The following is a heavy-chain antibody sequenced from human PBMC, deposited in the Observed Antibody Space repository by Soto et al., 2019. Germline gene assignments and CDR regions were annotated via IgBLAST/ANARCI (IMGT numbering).Heavy chain of an antibody. Sequence: QVQLVQSGAEVKTPGSSVKVSCKASGGIFTRYDIRWVRQAPGQGLEWMGAIIPIFGTANYAQKCQGRVTMTADATTSTAYMELSSLRSEDTAMYYCAINEGRDVSTFDYWGQGTLVTVSS. CDR2: IIPIFGTA. D-gene: IGHD3-10*02. V-gene: IGHV1-69*01. J-gene: IGHJ4*02. CDR3: AINEGRDVSTFDY. CDR1: GGIFTRYD.